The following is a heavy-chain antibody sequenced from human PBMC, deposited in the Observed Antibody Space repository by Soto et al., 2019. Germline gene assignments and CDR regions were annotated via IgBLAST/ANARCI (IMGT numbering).Heavy chain of an antibody. J-gene: IGHJ6*04. CDR3: ARDDSGSGKVDV. CDR2: IYYSGST. D-gene: IGHD3-10*01. Sequence: PSETLSLTCTVSGGSISSGGYYWSWIRQHPGKGLEWIGYIYYSGSTYYNPSLKSRVTISVDTSKNQFSLKLSSVTAADTAVYYCARDDSGSGKVDVWGKGTTVTVSS. V-gene: IGHV4-31*03. CDR1: GGSISSGGYY.